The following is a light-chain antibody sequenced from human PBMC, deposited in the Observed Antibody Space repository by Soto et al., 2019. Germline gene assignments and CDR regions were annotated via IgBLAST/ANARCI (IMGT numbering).Light chain of an antibody. J-gene: IGLJ2*01. V-gene: IGLV2-23*02. CDR2: EVT. CDR3: CSHAGRGTVL. Sequence: QSALAQPASVSGSPGQSITISCTGTSSDIGRYDLVAWYQQHPGEAPKLLIYEVTKRPSGISDRFSASKSGNTASLTISGLQAEEEATYFCCSHAGRGTVLFGGGTKLTVL. CDR1: SSDIGRYDL.